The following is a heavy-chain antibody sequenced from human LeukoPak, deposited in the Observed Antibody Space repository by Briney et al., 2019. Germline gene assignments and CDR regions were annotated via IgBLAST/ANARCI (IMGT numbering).Heavy chain of an antibody. J-gene: IGHJ6*03. Sequence: GASVKVSCKASGYTFTSYAMNWVRQAPGQGLEWMGWINTNTGNPTYAQGFTGRFVFSLDTSVSTAYLQISSLKAEDTAVYYCARVLTGYYDSSGYYYYYYYMDVWGKGTTVTVSS. CDR2: INTNTGNP. CDR3: ARVLTGYYDSSGYYYYYYYMDV. V-gene: IGHV7-4-1*02. D-gene: IGHD3-22*01. CDR1: GYTFTSYA.